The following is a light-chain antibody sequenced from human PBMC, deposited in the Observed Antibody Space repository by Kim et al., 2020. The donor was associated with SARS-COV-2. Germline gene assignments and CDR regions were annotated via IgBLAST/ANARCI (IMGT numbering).Light chain of an antibody. V-gene: IGLV3-9*01. CDR1: NIERKS. CDR2: RDN. J-gene: IGLJ3*02. CDR3: QLWDSTSDSAV. Sequence: AMGQTARIAWEGDNIERKSVHWYQQRPGQAPVLVIYRDNNRPSGIPERFSGSNSGNTATLIISGVQAGDEAAYYCQLWDSTSDSAVFGGGTQLTVL.